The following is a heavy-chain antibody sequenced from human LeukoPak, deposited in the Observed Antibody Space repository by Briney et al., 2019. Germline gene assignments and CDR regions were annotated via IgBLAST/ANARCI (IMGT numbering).Heavy chain of an antibody. J-gene: IGHJ4*02. V-gene: IGHV4-61*02. CDR1: GGSISSGNFY. CDR2: IYISGST. D-gene: IGHD5-12*01. CDR3: ARVHRSGYDLPPGYYFDY. Sequence: PSQTLSLTCTVSGGSISSGNFYWSWIRQPAGKGLEWIGRIYISGSTTYNPSLKSRVTVSVDTSKNQISLKLSSVTVADTAVYYCARVHRSGYDLPPGYYFDYWGQGTLVAVSS.